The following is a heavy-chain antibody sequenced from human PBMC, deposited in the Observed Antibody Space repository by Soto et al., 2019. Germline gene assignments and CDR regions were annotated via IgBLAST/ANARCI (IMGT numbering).Heavy chain of an antibody. Sequence: PGGSLRLSCAASGFAFNIYAIHWVRQAPGKGLEWVAVISHDGTNIYYTDSVRGRFTISRDNSKNTVYLEMGSLRADDTAVYYCARSSGVPTPDFDYWGQGTLVTVSS. CDR2: ISHDGTNI. J-gene: IGHJ4*02. CDR1: GFAFNIYA. V-gene: IGHV3-30-3*01. D-gene: IGHD3-3*01. CDR3: ARSSGVPTPDFDY.